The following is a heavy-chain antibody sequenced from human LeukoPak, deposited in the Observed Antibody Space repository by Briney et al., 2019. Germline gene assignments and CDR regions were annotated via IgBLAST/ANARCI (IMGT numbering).Heavy chain of an antibody. D-gene: IGHD2-15*01. CDR3: ARVGGSNYYYYGMDV. J-gene: IGHJ6*02. CDR1: GGSISSYY. V-gene: IGHV4-59*01. CDR2: IYYSGST. Sequence: PSETLSLTCTVTGGSISSYYWSWIRQPPGKGLEWIGYIYYSGSTNYNPSLKSRVTISVDTSMNQFSLKLSSVTAADTAVYYCARVGGSNYYYYGMDVWGQGTTVTVSS.